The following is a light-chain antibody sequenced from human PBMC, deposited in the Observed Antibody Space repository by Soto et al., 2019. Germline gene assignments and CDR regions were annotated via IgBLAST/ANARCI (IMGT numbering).Light chain of an antibody. CDR2: GAS. CDR1: QSVGSK. V-gene: IGKV3-15*01. CDR3: QQYNSFSGT. J-gene: IGKJ1*01. Sequence: ETVMTQSPATLSVSPGERATLSCRASQSVGSKVAWYQQKPGQAPSLLIYGASTRASGIPPRFSGSGSGTEFTLTISSLQPDDFATYYCQQYNSFSGTFGQGTKVDIK.